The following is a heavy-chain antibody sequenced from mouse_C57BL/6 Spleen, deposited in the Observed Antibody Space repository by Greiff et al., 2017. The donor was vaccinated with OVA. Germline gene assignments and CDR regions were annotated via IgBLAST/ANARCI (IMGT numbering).Heavy chain of an antibody. CDR2: IDPSDSYT. J-gene: IGHJ2*01. CDR1: GYTFTSYW. D-gene: IGHD2-5*01. Sequence: QVQLKQPGAELVKPGASVKLSCKASGYTFTSYWMQWVKQRPGQGLEWIGEIDPSDSYTNYNQKFKGKATLTVDTSSSTAYMQLSSLTSEDSAVYYCARSNSNPLWGQGTTLTVSS. CDR3: ARSNSNPL. V-gene: IGHV1-50*01.